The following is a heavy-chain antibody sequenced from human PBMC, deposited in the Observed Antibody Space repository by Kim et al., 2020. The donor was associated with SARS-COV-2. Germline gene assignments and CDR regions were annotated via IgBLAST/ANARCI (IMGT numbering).Heavy chain of an antibody. Sequence: STYSADSVKGRFTISRDIPKDTLYLQMNSRRAEDAAVYYCSSSTVGAYFDYWGQGSLVTVSS. J-gene: IGHJ4*02. D-gene: IGHD1-26*01. V-gene: IGHV3-53*01. CDR2: ST. CDR3: SSSTVGAYFDY.